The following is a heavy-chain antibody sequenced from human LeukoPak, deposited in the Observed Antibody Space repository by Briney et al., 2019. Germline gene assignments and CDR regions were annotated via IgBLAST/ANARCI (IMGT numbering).Heavy chain of an antibody. CDR1: RFTFSNYA. Sequence: GGSLRLSCAASRFTFSNYAMYWVRQAPGKGLEGVAVISYDGSNKYYADSVKGRFTISRDNSRNTVYMEMNSLRAEDTAVYYCARSYTNYYDSSGYYYNYGMDVWGQGTTVTVSS. CDR3: ARSYTNYYDSSGYYYNYGMDV. V-gene: IGHV3-30-3*01. J-gene: IGHJ6*02. CDR2: ISYDGSNK. D-gene: IGHD3-22*01.